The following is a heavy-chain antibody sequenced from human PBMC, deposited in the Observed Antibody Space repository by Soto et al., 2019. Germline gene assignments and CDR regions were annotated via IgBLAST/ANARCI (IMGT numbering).Heavy chain of an antibody. V-gene: IGHV3-23*01. D-gene: IGHD6-13*01. CDR3: AKEGAAAALLPSPPFDP. J-gene: IGHJ5*02. Sequence: PGGSLRLSCAPSGFTVSSYSMSWVRQAPGKGMEWVSAISCSGDSTYYADSVKGRCTISRDNSKNTLYLQMNSLRAEDTAVYYCAKEGAAAALLPSPPFDPWGQGTLVTVSS. CDR2: ISCSGDST. CDR1: GFTVSSYS.